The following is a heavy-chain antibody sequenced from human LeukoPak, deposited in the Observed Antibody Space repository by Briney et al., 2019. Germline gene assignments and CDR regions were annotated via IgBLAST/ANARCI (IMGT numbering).Heavy chain of an antibody. CDR2: IKHSGST. Sequence: SETLSLTCAVYGGSFSSYHRSWVRQPPGKGLEWIGEIKHSGSTNYNPSLNSRVTISVDRSKNQLSLKLSSVTAADTAVYYCAGGGSGYHYGTRVYYSYYMYVWGKGTTVTVSS. D-gene: IGHD5-12*01. CDR3: AGGGSGYHYGTRVYYSYYMYV. V-gene: IGHV4-34*01. J-gene: IGHJ6*03. CDR1: GGSFSSYH.